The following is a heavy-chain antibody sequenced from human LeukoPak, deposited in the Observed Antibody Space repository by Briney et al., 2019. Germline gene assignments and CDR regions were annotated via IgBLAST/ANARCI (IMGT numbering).Heavy chain of an antibody. J-gene: IGHJ4*02. CDR3: ATVRTYGDYAMNY. CDR1: GYSFTSYW. D-gene: IGHD4-17*01. Sequence: GESLKISCKGSGYSFTSYWIGWVRQMPGKGREWMGIIYPGDSDTRYSPSFQGQVTISADKSISTAYLQWSSLKASDTGMYYCATVRTYGDYAMNYWGQGTLVTVSS. V-gene: IGHV5-51*01. CDR2: IYPGDSDT.